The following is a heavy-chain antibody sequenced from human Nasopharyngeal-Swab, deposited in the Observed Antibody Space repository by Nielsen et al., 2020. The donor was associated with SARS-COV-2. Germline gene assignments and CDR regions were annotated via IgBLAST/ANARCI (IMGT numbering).Heavy chain of an antibody. J-gene: IGHJ4*03. D-gene: IGHD3-3*01. V-gene: IGHV3-9*03. CDR1: GLSVSSNY. CDR3: AKGQRFLEWLSPFDY. CDR2: ISWNSGSI. Sequence: SLKISCAASGLSVSSNYMSWVRQAPGKGLEWVSGISWNSGSIGYADSVKGRFTISRDNAKNSLYLQMNSLRAEDMALYYCAKGQRFLEWLSPFDYWGKGTTVTVSS.